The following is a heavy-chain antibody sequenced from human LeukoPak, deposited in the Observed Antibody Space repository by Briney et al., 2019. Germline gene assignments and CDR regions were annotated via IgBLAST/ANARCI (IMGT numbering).Heavy chain of an antibody. V-gene: IGHV3-23*01. CDR3: ARGVSYHDAFDI. J-gene: IGHJ3*02. CDR1: GFTFSSYA. Sequence: PGGSLRLSCAASGFTFSSYAMSWVRQAPGKGLEWVSAISGSGGSTYYADSVKGRFTISRDNSKNTLYLQMNSLRAEDTAVYYCARGVSYHDAFDIWGQGTMVTVSS. D-gene: IGHD1-26*01. CDR2: ISGSGGST.